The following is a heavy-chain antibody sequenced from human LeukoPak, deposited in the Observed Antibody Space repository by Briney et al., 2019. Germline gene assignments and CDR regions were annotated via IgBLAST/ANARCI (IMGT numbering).Heavy chain of an antibody. J-gene: IGHJ5*02. CDR1: GGSISSSSYY. D-gene: IGHD1-14*01. V-gene: IGHV4-39*07. Sequence: PSETLSLTCTVSGGSISSSSYYWGWIRQPPGKGLEWIGSIYYSGTTYYNPSLKSRVTISVDTSKNQFSLKLRSVTAADTAVYYCAREKEPSPVYWFDPWGQGTLVTVSS. CDR3: AREKEPSPVYWFDP. CDR2: IYYSGTT.